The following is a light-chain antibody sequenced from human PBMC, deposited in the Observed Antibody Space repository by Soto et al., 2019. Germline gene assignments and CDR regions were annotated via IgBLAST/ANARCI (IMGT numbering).Light chain of an antibody. J-gene: IGKJ2*01. CDR1: QSISSW. V-gene: IGKV1-5*03. Sequence: DIQMTQSPSTLSASVGDRVTITCRASQSISSWLAWYQQKPGAAPKLLIYKASSLESGVPSRFSGSESGTEFTLTINSLQPDDFATYYCQQYNSYPYTFGQGTKLEI. CDR3: QQYNSYPYT. CDR2: KAS.